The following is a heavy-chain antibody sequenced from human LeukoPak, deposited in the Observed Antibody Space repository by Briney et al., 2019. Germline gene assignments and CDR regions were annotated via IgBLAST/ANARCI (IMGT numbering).Heavy chain of an antibody. J-gene: IGHJ4*02. CDR1: GGTFSSYA. CDR3: AIYSGYYDY. CDR2: IIPILGIA. D-gene: IGHD4-23*01. Sequence: GSSVKVSCKASGGTFSSYAISWVRQAPGQGLEWMGRIIPILGIANYAQKFQGRVTITADKSTSTAYMELSSLRSEDTAVYYCAIYSGYYDYWGQGTLVPSPQ. V-gene: IGHV1-69*04.